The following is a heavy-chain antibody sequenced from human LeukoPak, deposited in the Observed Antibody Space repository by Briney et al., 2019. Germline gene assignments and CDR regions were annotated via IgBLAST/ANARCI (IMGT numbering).Heavy chain of an antibody. V-gene: IGHV1-3*01. CDR2: INAGNGNT. CDR1: GYTFTSYA. Sequence: SVKVSCKASGYTFTSYAMHWVRQAPGQRLEWMGWINAGNGNTKYSQKFQGRVTITRDTSASTAYMELSSLRSEDTAVYYCARADLVRNYYGMDVWGKGTTVTVSS. J-gene: IGHJ6*04. D-gene: IGHD4-23*01. CDR3: ARADLVRNYYGMDV.